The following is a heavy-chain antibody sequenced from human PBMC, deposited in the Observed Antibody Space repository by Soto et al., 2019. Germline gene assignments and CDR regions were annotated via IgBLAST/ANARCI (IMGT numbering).Heavy chain of an antibody. J-gene: IGHJ4*02. D-gene: IGHD3-22*01. CDR3: ARDYDSSGDY. CDR1: GGSISTSSYY. Sequence: QLQLQESGPGLVKPSETLSLTCTVSGGSISTSSYYWGWIRQPPGKGLEWIGSIYYSGSTYYNPFLNIRVSISVDTSTNPFSLRLSSVTVADTSVYYCARDYDSSGDYWGQGTLVTVSS. V-gene: IGHV4-39*01. CDR2: IYYSGST.